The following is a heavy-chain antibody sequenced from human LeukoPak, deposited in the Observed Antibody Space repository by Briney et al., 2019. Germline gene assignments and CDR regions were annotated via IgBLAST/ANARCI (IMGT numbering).Heavy chain of an antibody. CDR3: ASVLRYFDGSLMGWFDP. Sequence: ASVKLSCKASGGTFSSYAISWVRQAPGQGLEWMGGIIPIFGTANYAQKLQSRVTITADKSTSTAYMELSRVRSEDTAVYYCASVLRYFDGSLMGWFDPWGEGTLVTVSS. V-gene: IGHV1-69*06. CDR2: IIPIFGTA. D-gene: IGHD3-9*01. J-gene: IGHJ5*02. CDR1: GGTFSSYA.